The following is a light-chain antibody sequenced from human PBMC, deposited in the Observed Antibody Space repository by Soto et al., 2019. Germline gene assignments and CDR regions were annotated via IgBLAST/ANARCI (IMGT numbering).Light chain of an antibody. CDR1: SSNIGSNT. CDR2: SSN. J-gene: IGLJ2*01. Sequence: QSVLTQPPSASGTPGQRVTISCSGSSSNIGSNTVNWYQQLPGTAPKLLIYSSNQRPSGVPDRFSGSKSGTSASLAISGLQSEDEAYYYCAAWTDSRNGHVVFGAGTKLTVL. CDR3: AAWTDSRNGHVV. V-gene: IGLV1-44*01.